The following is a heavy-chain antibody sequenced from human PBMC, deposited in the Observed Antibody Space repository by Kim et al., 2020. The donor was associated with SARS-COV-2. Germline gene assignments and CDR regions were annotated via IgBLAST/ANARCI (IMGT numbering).Heavy chain of an antibody. V-gene: IGHV3-23*01. CDR2: ISDNGYIT. CDR1: GFTFSNYA. Sequence: GGSLSLSCAASGFTFSNYAMSWVRQAPGKGLECVSRISDNGYITFHTDSVDGRFIISRDNSKHMLSLHMTSLRAENTAVYFCAEFYRNSPVVTQYFFD. CDR3: AEFYRNSPVVTQYFFD. D-gene: IGHD2-15*01. J-gene: IGHJ4*01.